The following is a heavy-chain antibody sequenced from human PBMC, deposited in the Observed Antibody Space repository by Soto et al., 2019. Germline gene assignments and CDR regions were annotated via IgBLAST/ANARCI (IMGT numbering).Heavy chain of an antibody. Sequence: PGESLKISCKGSTYSFTNYWIAWVRQMPGKGLECMGIIYAADSDTRYSPSFQGQVIISADTSIRTAYLQWDSLKPSDTAMYYCATSCGHYLVYGLVVWDQGTTVDVSS. V-gene: IGHV5-51*01. D-gene: IGHD2-21*01. CDR3: ATSCGHYLVYGLVV. J-gene: IGHJ6*02. CDR1: TYSFTNYW. CDR2: IYAADSDT.